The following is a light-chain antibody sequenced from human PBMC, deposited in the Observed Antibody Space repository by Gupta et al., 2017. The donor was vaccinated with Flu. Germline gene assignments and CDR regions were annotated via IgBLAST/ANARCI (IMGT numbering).Light chain of an antibody. Sequence: SITISCTGTNSDVGGYNYVSWYQQYPGKAPKVMFYEVSNRPSGVSNRFSGSKSGNTASLTISGLQSEDEADYYCSSYTSSSTRVFGGGTKLTVL. CDR1: NSDVGGYNY. CDR2: EVS. J-gene: IGLJ3*02. V-gene: IGLV2-14*01. CDR3: SSYTSSSTRV.